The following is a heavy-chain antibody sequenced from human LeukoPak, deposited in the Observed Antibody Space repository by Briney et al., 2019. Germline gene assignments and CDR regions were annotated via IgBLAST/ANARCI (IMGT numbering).Heavy chain of an antibody. CDR2: IIPILGIA. J-gene: IGHJ3*02. CDR3: ASTPEYHYDSSGYSDAFDI. CDR1: GGTFSSYA. V-gene: IGHV1-69*04. D-gene: IGHD3-22*01. Sequence: SVKVSCKASGGTFSSYAISWVRQAPGQGLEWMGRIIPILGIANYAQKFQGRVTITADKSTSTAYMELSSLRSEDTAVYYSASTPEYHYDSSGYSDAFDIWGQGTMVTVSS.